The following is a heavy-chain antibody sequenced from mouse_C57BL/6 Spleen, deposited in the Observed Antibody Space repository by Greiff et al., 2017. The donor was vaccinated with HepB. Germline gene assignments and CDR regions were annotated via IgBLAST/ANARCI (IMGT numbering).Heavy chain of an antibody. D-gene: IGHD2-4*01. CDR3: ARLGDYISFAY. V-gene: IGHV5-17*01. Sequence: EVMLVESGGGLVKPGGSLKLSCAASGFTFSDYGMHWVRQAPEKGLEWVAYISSGSSTIYYADTVKGRFTISRDNAKNTLFLQMTSLRSEDTAMYYCARLGDYISFAYWGQGTLVTVSA. CDR1: GFTFSDYG. J-gene: IGHJ3*01. CDR2: ISSGSSTI.